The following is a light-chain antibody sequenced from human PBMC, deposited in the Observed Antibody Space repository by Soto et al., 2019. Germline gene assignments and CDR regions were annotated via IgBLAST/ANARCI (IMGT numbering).Light chain of an antibody. Sequence: QSALTQPASVSGSPGQSITISCTGTSSDVGRYIYVSWYQQHPGRAPKLMIYDVSNRPSGVSNRFSGSKSGNTASLTISGLQAEDEADYYCSSYTASSTLVFGGGTKVTVL. CDR3: SSYTASSTLV. CDR1: SSDVGRYIY. CDR2: DVS. V-gene: IGLV2-14*01. J-gene: IGLJ3*02.